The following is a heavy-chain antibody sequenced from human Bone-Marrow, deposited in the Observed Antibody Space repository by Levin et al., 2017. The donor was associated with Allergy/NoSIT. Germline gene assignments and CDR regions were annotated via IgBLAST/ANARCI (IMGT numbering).Heavy chain of an antibody. V-gene: IGHV3-21*01. D-gene: IGHD6-19*01. J-gene: IGHJ1*01. CDR1: GFTFSNYG. CDR2: ISSGSAYI. Sequence: GGSLRLSCEGSGFTFSNYGMNWVRQAPGKGLEWVASISSGSAYIFHADSVKGRFTISRDNPRTSLYLQMNSLRAEDTAVYYCARDPGAGSEYLQHWGRGILVTVSS. CDR3: ARDPGAGSEYLQH.